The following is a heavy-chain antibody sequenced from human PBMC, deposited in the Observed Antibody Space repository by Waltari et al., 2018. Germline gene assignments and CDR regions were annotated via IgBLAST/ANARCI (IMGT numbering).Heavy chain of an antibody. Sequence: QVQLVESGGGVVQPGRSLRLSCAASGFTFSSFTLHWVRQAPGKWLEWVAVILDDGNNKYYAESVKGRFTISRDNAENTLYLQMSNLRAEDTAVYYCAREVGDSSSWYLDYWGQGTLVTVSS. CDR2: ILDDGNNK. D-gene: IGHD6-13*01. J-gene: IGHJ4*02. CDR1: GFTFSSFT. CDR3: AREVGDSSSWYLDY. V-gene: IGHV3-30*15.